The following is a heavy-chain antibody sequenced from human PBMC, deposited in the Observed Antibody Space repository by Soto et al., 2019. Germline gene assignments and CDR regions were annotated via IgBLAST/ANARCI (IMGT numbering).Heavy chain of an antibody. CDR1: GFTVSSNY. J-gene: IGHJ4*02. D-gene: IGHD3-22*01. V-gene: IGHV3-66*01. Sequence: EMQLVESGGGLVQPGGSLRLSCAASGFTVSSNYMSWVRQAPGKGLEWVSVIYAGGSTHYADSVEGRFTISRYNSKNTLYLQMNSLRAEDTAVYYCVREKVTMIVGFYYFDYWGQGTLVTVSS. CDR3: VREKVTMIVGFYYFDY. CDR2: IYAGGST.